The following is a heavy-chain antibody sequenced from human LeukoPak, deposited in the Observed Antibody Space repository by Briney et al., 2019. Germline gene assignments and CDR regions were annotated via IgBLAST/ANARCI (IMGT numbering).Heavy chain of an antibody. CDR2: IYYSGST. J-gene: IGHJ4*02. V-gene: IGHV4-31*03. D-gene: IGHD2-15*01. Sequence: SQTLSLTCTVSGGSISSGGYYWSWIRQHPGKGLEWIGYIYYSGSTYYNPSLKSRVTISVDTSKNQFSLKLSFVTAADTAVYYCARAEGYCRGGSCRLENRYYFDYWGQGTLVTVSS. CDR3: ARAEGYCRGGSCRLENRYYFDY. CDR1: GGSISSGGYY.